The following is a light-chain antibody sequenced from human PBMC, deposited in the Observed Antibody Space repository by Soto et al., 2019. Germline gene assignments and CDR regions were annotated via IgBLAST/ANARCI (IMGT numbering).Light chain of an antibody. CDR3: GLYGGMV. Sequence: QSALTQPASVSGSPGQSITISCTGTSSDVGIYNLVSWYQQHPGQAPKLMIYEGSTRPSGVSNRFSGSKSGNTASLTISGLQAEDEADYYCGLYGGMVFGGGTQLTVL. CDR2: EGS. CDR1: SSDVGIYNL. J-gene: IGLJ2*01. V-gene: IGLV2-23*01.